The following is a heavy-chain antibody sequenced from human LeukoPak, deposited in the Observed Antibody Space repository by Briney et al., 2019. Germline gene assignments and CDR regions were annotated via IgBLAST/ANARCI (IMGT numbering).Heavy chain of an antibody. CDR1: GFTFSSYE. Sequence: GGSLRLSCAASGFTFSSYEMNWVRQAPGKGLEWVSYIGSSGSPIYYADSVKGRFTISRDNAKNSLFLQMNSLRAEDTAVYYCAREQVAATLDCWGQGTLVTVSS. CDR2: IGSSGSPI. CDR3: AREQVAATLDC. J-gene: IGHJ4*02. D-gene: IGHD1-26*01. V-gene: IGHV3-48*03.